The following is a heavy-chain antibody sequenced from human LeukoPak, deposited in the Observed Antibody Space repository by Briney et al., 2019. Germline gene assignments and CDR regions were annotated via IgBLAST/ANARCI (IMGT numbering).Heavy chain of an antibody. D-gene: IGHD3-22*01. Sequence: GASVKVSCKASGYTSTSYYMHWVRQAPGQGLEWMGIINPSGGSTSYAQKFQGRVTMTRDTSTSTVYMELSSLRSEDTAVYYCARRDGSSGYYSDYYYGMDVWGQGTTVTVSS. CDR3: ARRDGSSGYYSDYYYGMDV. V-gene: IGHV1-46*01. J-gene: IGHJ6*02. CDR2: INPSGGST. CDR1: GYTSTSYY.